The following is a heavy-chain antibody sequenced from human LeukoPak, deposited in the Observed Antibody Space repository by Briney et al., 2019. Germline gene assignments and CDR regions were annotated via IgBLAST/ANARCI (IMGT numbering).Heavy chain of an antibody. J-gene: IGHJ4*02. CDR3: ARGKYSSSSSSDY. D-gene: IGHD6-6*01. V-gene: IGHV4-59*01. CDR1: GGSISSYY. CDR2: IYYSGST. Sequence: SETLSLTCTVSGGSISSYYWSWIRRPPGKGLEWIGYIYYSGSTNYNPSLKSRVTISVDTSKNQFSLKLSSVTAADTAVYYCARGKYSSSSSSDYWGQGTLVTVSS.